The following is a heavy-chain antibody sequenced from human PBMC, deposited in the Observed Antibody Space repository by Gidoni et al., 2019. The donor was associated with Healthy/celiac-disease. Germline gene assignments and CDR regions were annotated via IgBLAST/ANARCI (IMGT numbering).Heavy chain of an antibody. CDR2: IKSKTDGGTT. J-gene: IGHJ6*03. CDR3: TTDPNYYDSSGYYLALGYYYYYMDV. CDR1: GLTCSNAW. V-gene: IGHV3-15*01. Sequence: EVQLVESGGGLVKPGGSLRLSCAASGLTCSNAWLSWGRKDQGKGLGWVGRIKSKTDGGTTDYASPVKGRFTISRDDSKNTLYLQMNSLKTEDTAVYYCTTDPNYYDSSGYYLALGYYYYYMDVWGKGTTVTVSS. D-gene: IGHD3-22*01.